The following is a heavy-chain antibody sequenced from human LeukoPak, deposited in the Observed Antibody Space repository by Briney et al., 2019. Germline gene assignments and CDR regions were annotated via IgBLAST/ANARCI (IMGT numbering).Heavy chain of an antibody. V-gene: IGHV3-30-3*01. CDR1: GFSFSSYA. J-gene: IGHJ4*02. CDR2: ILYDGSNK. CDR3: AKEDRKSGYCSGGSCYGGDY. Sequence: GGSLRLSCAASGFSFSSYAMHWVRQAPGKGLEWVAVILYDGSNKYYADSVKGRFTISRDNSKNTLYLQMNSLRAEGTAVYYCAKEDRKSGYCSGGSCYGGDYWGQGTLVTVSS. D-gene: IGHD2-15*01.